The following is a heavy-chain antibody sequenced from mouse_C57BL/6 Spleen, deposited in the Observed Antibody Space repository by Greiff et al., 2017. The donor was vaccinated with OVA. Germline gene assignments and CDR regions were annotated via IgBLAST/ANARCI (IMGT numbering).Heavy chain of an antibody. CDR1: GFTFSDYY. V-gene: IGHV5-16*01. CDR3: ARGCHWYFDV. Sequence: EVKLMESEGGLVQPGSSMKLSCTASGFTFSDYYMAWVRQVPEKGLEWVANINYDGSSTYYLDSLKSRFIISRDNAKNILYLQMSSLKSEDTATYYCARGCHWYFDVWGTGTTVTVSS. CDR2: INYDGSST. J-gene: IGHJ1*03.